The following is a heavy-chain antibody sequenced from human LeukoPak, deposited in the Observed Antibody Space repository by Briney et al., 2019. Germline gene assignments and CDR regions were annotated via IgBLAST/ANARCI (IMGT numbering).Heavy chain of an antibody. Sequence: ASVKVSCKASGGTFSSYAISWVRQAPGQGLEWMGGIIPIFGTANYAQKFQGRVTITADESTSTAYMELSSLRSGDTAVYYCARDGVVPAAIVSFDYWGQGTLVTVSS. J-gene: IGHJ4*02. V-gene: IGHV1-69*13. CDR3: ARDGVVPAAIVSFDY. CDR2: IIPIFGTA. D-gene: IGHD2-2*01. CDR1: GGTFSSYA.